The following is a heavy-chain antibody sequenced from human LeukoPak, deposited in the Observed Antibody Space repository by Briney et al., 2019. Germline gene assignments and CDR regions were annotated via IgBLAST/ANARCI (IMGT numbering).Heavy chain of an antibody. J-gene: IGHJ4*02. D-gene: IGHD2-2*01. CDR1: GGSISSKNW. V-gene: IGHV4-4*02. Sequence: RSSETLSLTCAVFGGSISSKNWWSWVRQPPGKGLEWIGEIYHTGSTIYNPSLKSRVTISVDKSKNQFSLKLSSVTAADTAVYYCARGAVVEPVAPTPYYFDYWGQGTLVTVSS. CDR2: IYHTGST. CDR3: ARGAVVEPVAPTPYYFDY.